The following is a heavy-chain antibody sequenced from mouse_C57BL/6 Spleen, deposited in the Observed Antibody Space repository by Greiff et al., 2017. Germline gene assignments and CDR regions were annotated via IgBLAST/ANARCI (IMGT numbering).Heavy chain of an antibody. Sequence: QVQLQQSGAELVRPGASVTLSCKASGYTFTDYEMHWVKQTPVHGLEWIGAIDPETGGTAYNQKFKGKAILTAYKSSSTAYMELRSLTSEDSAVYYCTRHYYVSSYAMDYWGQGTSVTVSS. J-gene: IGHJ4*01. CDR2: IDPETGGT. CDR1: GYTFTDYE. CDR3: TRHYYVSSYAMDY. D-gene: IGHD1-1*01. V-gene: IGHV1-15*01.